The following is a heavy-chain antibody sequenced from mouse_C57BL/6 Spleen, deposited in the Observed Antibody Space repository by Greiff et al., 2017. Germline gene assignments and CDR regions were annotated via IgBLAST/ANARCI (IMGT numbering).Heavy chain of an antibody. J-gene: IGHJ4*01. CDR2: IWPGGGT. CDR1: GFSLTSYA. D-gene: IGHD2-4*01. Sequence: VQGVESGPGLVAPSQSLSITCTVSGFSLTSYAISWVRQPPGKGLEWLGVIWPGGGTNYNSALKSRLSISKDNSKSQVFLKLNSLQTDDTARYYCARSDYSYAMDYWGQGTSVTVSS. CDR3: ARSDYSYAMDY. V-gene: IGHV2-9-1*01.